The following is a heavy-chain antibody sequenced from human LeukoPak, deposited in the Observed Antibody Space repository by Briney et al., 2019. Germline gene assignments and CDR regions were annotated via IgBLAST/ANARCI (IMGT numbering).Heavy chain of an antibody. J-gene: IGHJ3*02. D-gene: IGHD1-26*01. Sequence: ASVNVSCKVSGYTLTELSMHWVRQAPGKGLEWMGGFDPEDGETIYAQKFQGRVTMTEDTSTDTAYMELSSLRSEDTAVYYCASGLMGSGSYGIAFDIWGQGTMVTVSS. CDR1: GYTLTELS. V-gene: IGHV1-24*01. CDR2: FDPEDGET. CDR3: ASGLMGSGSYGIAFDI.